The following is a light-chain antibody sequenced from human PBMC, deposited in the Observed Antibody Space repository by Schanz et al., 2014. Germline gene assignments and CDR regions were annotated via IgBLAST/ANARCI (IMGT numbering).Light chain of an antibody. CDR1: SSDVGGYNY. Sequence: QSALTQPPSASGSPGQSVTISCTGTSSDVGGYNYVSWYQQRPGKAPKLMIYEVTKRPSGVPDRFSGSKSGTSASLAISGLRSEDEADYYCQSYDSGLSGPVFGGGTKLTVL. J-gene: IGLJ2*01. CDR3: QSYDSGLSGPV. V-gene: IGLV2-8*01. CDR2: EVT.